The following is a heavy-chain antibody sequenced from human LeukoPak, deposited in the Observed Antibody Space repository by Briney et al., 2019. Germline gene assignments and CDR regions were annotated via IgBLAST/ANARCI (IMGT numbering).Heavy chain of an antibody. CDR2: IYYSGST. D-gene: IGHD5-12*01. V-gene: IGHV4-59*01. CDR3: ARKSHIVATIDY. CDR1: GGSISSYY. J-gene: IGHJ4*02. Sequence: SETLSLTCTVSGGSISSYYWSWLRQPPGKGLEWIGYIYYSGSTNYNPSLKSRVTISVDTSKNQFSLKLSSVTAADTAVYYCARKSHIVATIDYWGQGTLVTVSS.